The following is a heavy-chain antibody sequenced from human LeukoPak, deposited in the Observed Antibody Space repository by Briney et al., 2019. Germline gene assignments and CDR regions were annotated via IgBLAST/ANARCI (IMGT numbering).Heavy chain of an antibody. Sequence: PGGSLRLSCAAPGFTFNNYIMNWVRQAPGKGLEWVSYITSGGSTTYYADSVKGRFTISTDNAKNSLYLQMDSLRAEDTAVYYCARVSGIQLGFDYWGQGTLVTVSS. V-gene: IGHV3-48*01. CDR2: ITSGGSTT. D-gene: IGHD1-1*01. J-gene: IGHJ4*02. CDR1: GFTFNNYI. CDR3: ARVSGIQLGFDY.